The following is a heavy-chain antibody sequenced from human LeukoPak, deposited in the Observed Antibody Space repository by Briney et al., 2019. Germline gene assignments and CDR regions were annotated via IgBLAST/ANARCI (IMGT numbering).Heavy chain of an antibody. V-gene: IGHV7-4-1*02. D-gene: IGHD4-17*01. Sequence: ASVKVSCKASEYTFTSYAMNWVRQAPGQGLEWMGWINTNTGNPTYAQGFTGRFVFSLDTSVSTAYLQISSLKAEDTAVYYCARAPNTPYGDYVPEFGYWGQGTLVTVSS. CDR1: EYTFTSYA. CDR2: INTNTGNP. J-gene: IGHJ4*02. CDR3: ARAPNTPYGDYVPEFGY.